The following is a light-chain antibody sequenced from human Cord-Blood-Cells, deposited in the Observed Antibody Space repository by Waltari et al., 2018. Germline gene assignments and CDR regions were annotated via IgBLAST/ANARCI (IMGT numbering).Light chain of an antibody. J-gene: IGKJ1*01. Sequence: DIQMTQSPSSLSASVGDRVTITCRASQSISSYLNWYQQKQRKAPKLLIYAESSLQSGVPSRFSGSGSGTDFTLTISSLQPEDFATYYCQQSYSTPQAFGQGTKVEIK. CDR3: QQSYSTPQA. CDR2: AES. CDR1: QSISSY. V-gene: IGKV1-39*01.